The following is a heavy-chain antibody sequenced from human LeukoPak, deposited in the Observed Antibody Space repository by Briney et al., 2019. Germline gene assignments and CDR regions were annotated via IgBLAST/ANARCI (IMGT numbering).Heavy chain of an antibody. V-gene: IGHV4-4*02. CDR1: GGSIDSIYW. D-gene: IGHD5-18*01. CDR2: ISHTGST. Sequence: SETLSLTCAVSGGSIDSIYWCTWVRQSPGKGLEWIGEISHTGSTNYNPPLNNRGTISLDKSKNEFSLKLTSVTAADKAVYYCASRNSYGPKWGQGTLVTVSS. J-gene: IGHJ4*02. CDR3: ASRNSYGPK.